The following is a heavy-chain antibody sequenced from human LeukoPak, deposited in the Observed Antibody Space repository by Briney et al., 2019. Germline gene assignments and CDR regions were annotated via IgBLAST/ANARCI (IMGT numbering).Heavy chain of an antibody. J-gene: IGHJ4*02. D-gene: IGHD6-13*01. CDR2: INPNSGAI. CDR3: AREIAAGGWRGFDY. Sequence: ASVKVSCKASEYTFTGYYMHWVRQAPGQGLEWMGWINPNSGAINYARKFQGRVTMTRDTSISTAYMELSSLRSDDTAVYYCAREIAAGGWRGFDYWGQGTLVTVSS. CDR1: EYTFTGYY. V-gene: IGHV1-2*02.